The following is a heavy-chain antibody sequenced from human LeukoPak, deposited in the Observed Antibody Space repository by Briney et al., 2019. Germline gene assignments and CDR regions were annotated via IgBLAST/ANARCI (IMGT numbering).Heavy chain of an antibody. Sequence: GGSLRLSCAASGFTFSDYYMSWIRQAPGKGLEWVSYMSSSSSYTNYADSVKGRFTISRDNAKNSLYLQMNSLRAEDTAVYYCASQAAGTNSDFWGQGTLVTVSS. J-gene: IGHJ4*02. D-gene: IGHD6-13*01. CDR1: GFTFSDYY. CDR3: ASQAAGTNSDF. V-gene: IGHV3-11*03. CDR2: MSSSSSYT.